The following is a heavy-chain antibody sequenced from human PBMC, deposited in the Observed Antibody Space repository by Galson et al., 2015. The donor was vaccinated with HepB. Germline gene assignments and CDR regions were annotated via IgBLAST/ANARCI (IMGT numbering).Heavy chain of an antibody. CDR1: GYSISSGYY. V-gene: IGHV4-38-2*02. CDR3: ASPRIVATRSGRGFDY. D-gene: IGHD5-12*01. Sequence: LSLTCTVSGYSISSGYYWGWIRQPPGKGLEWIGSIYHSGSTYYNPSLKSRVTISVVTSKNQFSLKLSSVTAADTAVYYCASPRIVATRSGRGFDYWGQGTLVTVSS. J-gene: IGHJ4*02. CDR2: IYHSGST.